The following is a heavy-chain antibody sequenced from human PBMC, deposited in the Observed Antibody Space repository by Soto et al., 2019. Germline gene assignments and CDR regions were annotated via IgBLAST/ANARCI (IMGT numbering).Heavy chain of an antibody. D-gene: IGHD3-9*01. J-gene: IGHJ4*02. CDR1: GFTFSSYA. CDR3: ARDWETSATGLIDS. CDR2: TSYDGSNK. Sequence: LRLSCVASGFTFSSYALHWVRQAPGKGLEWVAVTSYDGSNKYYADSVEGRFTISRDNSKNTLYLQTSSLTTEDTAMYYCARDWETSATGLIDSWGQGTLVTVSS. V-gene: IGHV3-30-3*01.